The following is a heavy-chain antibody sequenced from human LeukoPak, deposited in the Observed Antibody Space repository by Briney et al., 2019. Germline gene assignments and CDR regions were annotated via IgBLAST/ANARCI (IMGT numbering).Heavy chain of an antibody. CDR1: GFTFSSYA. Sequence: GGSLRLSCAASGFTFSSYAMHWVRQAPGKGLEWVAIISNDGSRKYYAHSVEGRFTISRDNSKNTLYLQMDSLRAEDTAVYYCARDRAWDYFDYWGQGTLVTVSS. J-gene: IGHJ4*02. V-gene: IGHV3-30*04. CDR2: ISNDGSRK. CDR3: ARDRAWDYFDY. D-gene: IGHD3-16*01.